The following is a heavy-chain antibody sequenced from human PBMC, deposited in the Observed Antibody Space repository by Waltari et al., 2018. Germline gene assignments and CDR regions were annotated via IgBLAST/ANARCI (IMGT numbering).Heavy chain of an antibody. V-gene: IGHV3-15*07. CDR3: TNERFRLGEAL. D-gene: IGHD3-16*01. J-gene: IGHJ3*01. Sequence: EMQLVESGGGLVKPGGSLRLSCAASGFTFKSAWMNWVRQAPGKGLEWVGRIKSKTDGGTINYAAPVRGRFTISRDDSKYTVYLQMTSLKIEDSGVYFCTNERFRLGEALWGQGTVVAVAS. CDR1: GFTFKSAW. CDR2: IKSKTDGGTI.